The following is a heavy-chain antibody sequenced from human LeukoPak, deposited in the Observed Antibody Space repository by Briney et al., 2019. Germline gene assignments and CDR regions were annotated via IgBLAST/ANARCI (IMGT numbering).Heavy chain of an antibody. V-gene: IGHV1-2*02. Sequence: ASVKVSCKASGYAFTGYYMHWVRQAPGQGIEWMGWINPNSGGTNHAQTFQGRVTMTRDTSISTAYMELSRLRSDDTAVYYCTRDRYYDSSGYIFDYWGQGTLVTVSS. CDR2: INPNSGGT. CDR1: GYAFTGYY. D-gene: IGHD3-22*01. J-gene: IGHJ4*02. CDR3: TRDRYYDSSGYIFDY.